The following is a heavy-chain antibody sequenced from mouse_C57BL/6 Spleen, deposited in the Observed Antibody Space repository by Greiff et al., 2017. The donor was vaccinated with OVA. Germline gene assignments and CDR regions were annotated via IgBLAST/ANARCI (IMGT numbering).Heavy chain of an antibody. CDR2: IDPEDGET. CDR1: GFNITDYY. CDR3: AYYDSAWFAY. D-gene: IGHD2-4*01. V-gene: IGHV14-2*01. Sequence: EVQLQESGAELVKPGASVKLSCTASGFNITDYYMHWVKQRTEQGLEWIGRIDPEDGETKYAPKFQGKATITADTSSNTAYLQLSSLTSEDTAVYYCAYYDSAWFAYWGQGTLVTVSA. J-gene: IGHJ3*01.